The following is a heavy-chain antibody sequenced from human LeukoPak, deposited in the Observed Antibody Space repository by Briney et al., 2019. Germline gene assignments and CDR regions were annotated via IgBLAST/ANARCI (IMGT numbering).Heavy chain of an antibody. D-gene: IGHD2-21*01. V-gene: IGHV6-1*01. CDR3: ARGNRDFDS. Sequence: PSQTLSLTCAISGDSVSTNSAAWNWIRHSPSRGLEWLGRTYYRSKWSHDYAPSVQSRITINPDTSKNQFSLHLNSVTPEDTAVYYCARGNRDFDSWGQGTLVTVSS. J-gene: IGHJ5*01. CDR1: GDSVSTNSAA. CDR2: TYYRSKWSH.